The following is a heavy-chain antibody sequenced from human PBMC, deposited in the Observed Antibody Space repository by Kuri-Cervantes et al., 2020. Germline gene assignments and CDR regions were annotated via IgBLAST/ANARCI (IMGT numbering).Heavy chain of an antibody. CDR1: GDSISSGVSY. J-gene: IGHJ4*02. CDR2: IYYSGST. CDR3: ARGGAVTTDY. D-gene: IGHD4-11*01. Sequence: LRLSCTVSGDSISSGVSYWSWIRHPPGKGLEWIGYIYYSGSTYYNPSLKSRITISVDTSNNQFSLKLGSVTAADTAVYYCARGGAVTTDYWGQGTLVTVSS. V-gene: IGHV4-30-4*01.